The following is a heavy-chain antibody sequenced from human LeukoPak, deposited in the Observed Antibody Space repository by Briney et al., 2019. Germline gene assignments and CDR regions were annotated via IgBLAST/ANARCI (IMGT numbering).Heavy chain of an antibody. D-gene: IGHD6-19*01. Sequence: SVKVSCKASGGTFSSYAISWVRQAPGQGLEWMGRIIPILGIANYAQKFQGRVTITADKSTSTAYMELSSLRSEDTAVYYCAASIAVAGTNSFWGQGTLVTVSS. V-gene: IGHV1-69*04. CDR3: AASIAVAGTNSF. J-gene: IGHJ4*02. CDR1: GGTFSSYA. CDR2: IIPILGIA.